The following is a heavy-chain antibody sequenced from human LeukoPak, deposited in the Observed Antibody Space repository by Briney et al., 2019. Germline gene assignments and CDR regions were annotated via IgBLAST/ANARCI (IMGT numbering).Heavy chain of an antibody. CDR2: IYSGGRI. V-gene: IGHV3-66*01. J-gene: IGHJ4*02. CDR1: GFTVSSNY. CDR3: ASGFSYGKVDY. Sequence: GGSLRLSCAASGFTVSSNYMSWVRQAPGKGLEWVSLIYSGGRIFYADSVKGRFIISTDNSKNTIYLQMNSLRAEDTAVYYCASGFSYGKVDYWGQGTLATVSS. D-gene: IGHD5-18*01.